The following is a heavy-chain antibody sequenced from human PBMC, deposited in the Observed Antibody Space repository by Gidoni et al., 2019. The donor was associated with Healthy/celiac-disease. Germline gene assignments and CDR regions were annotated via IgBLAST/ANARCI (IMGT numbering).Heavy chain of an antibody. CDR1: GGSFSGYY. J-gene: IGHJ5*02. Sequence: QVQLQQWGAGLLKPSETLSLTCAVYGGSFSGYYWSWIRQPPGKGLEWIGEIKHSGSTNNNPSLKSRVTISVDTSKNQFSLKLSSVTAADTAVYYCAREVRKFLWNWFDPWGQGTLVTVSS. CDR3: AREVRKFLWNWFDP. D-gene: IGHD3-16*01. V-gene: IGHV4-34*01. CDR2: IKHSGST.